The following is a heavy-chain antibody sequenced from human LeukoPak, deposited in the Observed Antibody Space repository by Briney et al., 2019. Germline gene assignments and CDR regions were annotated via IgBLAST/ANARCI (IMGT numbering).Heavy chain of an antibody. V-gene: IGHV5-51*01. CDR2: IYPGDSDT. CDR1: YSXXXYW. J-gene: IGHJ5*02. CDR3: ARQRYYGSGTTNNWFDP. Sequence: YSXXXYWIXWGRQMPGKGLEWMGIIYPGDSDTRYSPSFQGQVTISADKSISTAYLQWSSLKASDTAMYYCARQRYYGSGTTNNWFDPWGQGTLVTVSS. D-gene: IGHD3-10*01.